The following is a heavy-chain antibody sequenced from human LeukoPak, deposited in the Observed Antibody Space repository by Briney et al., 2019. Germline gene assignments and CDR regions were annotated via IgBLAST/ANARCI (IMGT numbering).Heavy chain of an antibody. D-gene: IGHD3-10*01. CDR1: GGSISSSSYY. Sequence: PSETLSLTCTVSGGSISSSSYYWGWIRQPPGKGLEWIGSIYYSGSTYYNPSLKSRVTISVDTSKNQFSLKLSSVTAADTAVYYCARTLRGSYYGSGSYFDYWGQGTLVTVSS. CDR3: ARTLRGSYYGSGSYFDY. V-gene: IGHV4-39*07. CDR2: IYYSGST. J-gene: IGHJ4*02.